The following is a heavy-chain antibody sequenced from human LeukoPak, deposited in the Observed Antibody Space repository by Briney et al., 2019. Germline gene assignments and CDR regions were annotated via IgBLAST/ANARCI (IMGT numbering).Heavy chain of an antibody. CDR3: AKDAAGPEY. V-gene: IGHV3-23*01. D-gene: IGHD6-13*01. J-gene: IGHJ4*02. Sequence: GGSLRLSCAASGFTFSTYAMSWVRQAPGKGLEWVSTVSTSGRSTYYADSVKGRFTISRDNSRNTLYLQMNSLRAEDTAVYYCAKDAAGPEYWGQGTLVTVSS. CDR1: GFTFSTYA. CDR2: VSTSGRST.